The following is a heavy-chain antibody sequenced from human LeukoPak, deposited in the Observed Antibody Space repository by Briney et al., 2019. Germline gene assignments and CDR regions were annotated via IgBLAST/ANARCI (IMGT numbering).Heavy chain of an antibody. D-gene: IGHD5-18*01. CDR2: IKQDGSEK. Sequence: PGGSLRLSCAASGFTFSSYWMSWVRQAPGKGLEWVANIKQDGSEKYYVDSVKGRFTISRDNSKNTLYLQMNSLRAEDTAVYYCAKGPTLIGTAMTYPDYWGQGTLVTVSS. J-gene: IGHJ4*02. CDR3: AKGPTLIGTAMTYPDY. CDR1: GFTFSSYW. V-gene: IGHV3-7*01.